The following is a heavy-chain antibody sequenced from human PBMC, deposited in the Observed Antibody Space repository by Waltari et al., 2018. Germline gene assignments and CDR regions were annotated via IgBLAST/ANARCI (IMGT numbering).Heavy chain of an antibody. CDR2: TDQSGGT. D-gene: IGHD3-16*01. V-gene: IGHV4-34*01. J-gene: IGHJ5*02. Sequence: QVQLQQWGAGLLKPSETLSLTCAVYGGSFSGYYWSWIRQPPGKGLEWIRETDQSGGTNDNRAVKSRVTRSGDTSKNQFSLKRSSVTAADTAVYYWAGGALGGDSLFDPWGQGTLVTVSS. CDR1: GGSFSGYY. CDR3: AGGALGGDSLFDP.